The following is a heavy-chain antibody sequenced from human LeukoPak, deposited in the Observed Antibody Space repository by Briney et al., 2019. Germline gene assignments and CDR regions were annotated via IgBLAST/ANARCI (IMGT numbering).Heavy chain of an antibody. CDR3: AIEGPGELDPTFDY. CDR2: ISPYNGNT. Sequence: ASVKVSCKASGYTFTSYDINWVRQATGQGLEWMGWISPYNGNTNYAQKFQGRVTMTTDTSTSTVYMELRSLRSDDTALYYCAIEGPGELDPTFDYWGQGTLVTVSS. D-gene: IGHD1-26*01. CDR1: GYTFTSYD. J-gene: IGHJ4*02. V-gene: IGHV1-18*01.